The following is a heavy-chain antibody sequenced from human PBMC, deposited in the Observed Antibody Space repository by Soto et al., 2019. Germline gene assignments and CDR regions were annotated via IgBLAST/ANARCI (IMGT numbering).Heavy chain of an antibody. CDR1: GLTFSNYA. V-gene: IGHV3-23*01. J-gene: IGHJ4*02. Sequence: GVSLRLSCAVSGLTFSNYAMSWVRQAPGKGLEWVSSISISGGDTNYAGSVKGRFTISRDNSKNTLYLQMNSLTAEDTAVYYCAKEIRPNDYWGRGTLVTVSS. CDR2: ISISGGDT. CDR3: AKEIRPNDY.